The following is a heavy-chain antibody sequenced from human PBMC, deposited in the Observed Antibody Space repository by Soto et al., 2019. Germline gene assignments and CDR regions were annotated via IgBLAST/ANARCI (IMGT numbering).Heavy chain of an antibody. J-gene: IGHJ4*02. CDR1: GYTFTNFG. CDR3: ARGGTPIDY. Sequence: QVQLVQSGAEVKKPGASVKVSCKASGYTFTNFGISWVRQAPGQGLEWMGWISAYNGNTNYAQNFQGRVTMTTDTATRNAYMALRSVRSDDTAVYYCARGGTPIDYWCQGTLVTVSS. CDR2: ISAYNGNT. D-gene: IGHD3-16*01. V-gene: IGHV1-18*01.